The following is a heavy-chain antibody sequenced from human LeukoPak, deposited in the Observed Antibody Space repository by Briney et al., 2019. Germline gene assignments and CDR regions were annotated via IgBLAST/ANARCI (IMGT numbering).Heavy chain of an antibody. J-gene: IGHJ4*02. CDR1: GGTFSSYA. CDR2: IIPIFGTA. CDR3: AILGPGIAAADKLMIFDY. V-gene: IGHV1-69*13. Sequence: SVKVSCKASGGTFSSYAISWVRQAPGQGLEWMGGIIPIFGTANYVQKFQGRVTITADESTSTAYMELSSLRSEDTAVYYCAILGPGIAAADKLMIFDYWGQGTLVTVSS. D-gene: IGHD6-13*01.